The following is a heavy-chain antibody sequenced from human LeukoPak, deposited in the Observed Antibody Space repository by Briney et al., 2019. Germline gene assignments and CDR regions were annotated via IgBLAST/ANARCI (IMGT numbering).Heavy chain of an antibody. CDR2: ISSSSSYI. D-gene: IGHD3-22*01. V-gene: IGHV3-21*01. Sequence: GGSLRLSCAASGFTFSSYSMNWVRQAPGKGLEWVSSISSSSSYIYYADSVKGRFTISRDNAKNSLYLQMNSLRAEDTAVYYCAIDFHYYDSSGYQNWFDPWGQGTLVTVSS. J-gene: IGHJ5*02. CDR1: GFTFSSYS. CDR3: AIDFHYYDSSGYQNWFDP.